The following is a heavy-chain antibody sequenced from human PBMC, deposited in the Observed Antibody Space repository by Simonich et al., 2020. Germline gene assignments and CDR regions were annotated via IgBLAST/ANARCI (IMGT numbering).Heavy chain of an antibody. CDR1: GFTFSSYS. CDR2: ISSSSSYI. Sequence: EVQLVESGGGLVKPGGSLRLSCAASGFTFSSYSMNWVRQAPGKGLEWVSSISSSSSYINYADSVKGRFTISRDNAKNALYLQMNSRRAEETAVYYCARWIAVAGTGAYGMDVWGQGTTVTVSS. V-gene: IGHV3-21*01. D-gene: IGHD6-19*01. CDR3: ARWIAVAGTGAYGMDV. J-gene: IGHJ6*02.